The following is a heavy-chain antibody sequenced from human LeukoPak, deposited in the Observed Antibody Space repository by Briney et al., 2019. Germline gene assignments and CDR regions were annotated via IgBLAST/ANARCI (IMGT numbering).Heavy chain of an antibody. D-gene: IGHD5-24*01. CDR3: ARDQRSFDY. V-gene: IGHV3-74*01. CDR1: GFTFSSYW. CDR2: IHSDGIGT. J-gene: IGHJ4*02. Sequence: GGSLRLSCAASGFTFSSYWMHWIRQAPGKGLVWVSRIHSDGIGTSYADSVRGRFTISRDNAKNTLYLQMNSLRAEDTAVYYCARDQRSFDYWGQGTLVTVSS.